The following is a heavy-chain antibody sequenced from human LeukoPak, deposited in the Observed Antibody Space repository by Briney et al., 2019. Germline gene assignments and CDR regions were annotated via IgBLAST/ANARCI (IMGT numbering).Heavy chain of an antibody. CDR1: GGSISSSYY. Sequence: SETLSLTCTISGGSISSSYYWGWIRQPPGKGLEWIGNIYYSGRTYYNPSLKSRVTISVDTSKNDFSLKLGSVTAADTAVYYCARLYYYDSSGPPLWGQGTMVAVSS. D-gene: IGHD3-22*01. V-gene: IGHV4-39*02. CDR2: IYYSGRT. CDR3: ARLYYYDSSGPPL. J-gene: IGHJ4*02.